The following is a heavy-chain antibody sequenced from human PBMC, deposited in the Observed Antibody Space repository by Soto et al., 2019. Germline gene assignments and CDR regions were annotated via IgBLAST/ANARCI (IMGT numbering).Heavy chain of an antibody. Sequence: GGSLRLSCAASGFTFSSYAMHWVRQAPGKGLEYVSAISSNGGSTDYANSWKGRFTMSRDNSKNTLYLQMGSLRAEDMAVYYCARESAPHDYDILTGPFDYWGQGTLVTVSS. CDR3: ARESAPHDYDILTGPFDY. V-gene: IGHV3-64*01. CDR2: ISSNGGST. D-gene: IGHD3-9*01. CDR1: GFTFSSYA. J-gene: IGHJ4*02.